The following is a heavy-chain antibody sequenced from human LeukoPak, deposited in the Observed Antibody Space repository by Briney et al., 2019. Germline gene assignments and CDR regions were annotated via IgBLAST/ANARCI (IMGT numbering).Heavy chain of an antibody. CDR1: GGSISSSSYY. J-gene: IGHJ4*02. CDR3: ARRKSPSRGILGGRYSGSYYDY. D-gene: IGHD1-26*01. Sequence: PSETLSLTCTVSGGSISSSSYYWGWIRQPPGKGLEWIGSIYYSGSTYYNPSLKSRVTISVDTSKNQFSLKLSSVTAADTAVYYCARRKSPSRGILGGRYSGSYYDYWGQGTLVTVAS. CDR2: IYYSGST. V-gene: IGHV4-39*07.